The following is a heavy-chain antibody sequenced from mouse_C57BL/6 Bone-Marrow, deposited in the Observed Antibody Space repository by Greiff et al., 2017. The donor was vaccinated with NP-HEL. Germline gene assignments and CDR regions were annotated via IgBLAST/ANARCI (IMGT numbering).Heavy chain of an antibody. Sequence: RGLEWIGRIDPNSGGTKYNEKFKSKATLTVDKPSSTAYMQLSSLTSEDSAVYYCARSTVVATDWYFDVWGTGTTVTVSS. D-gene: IGHD1-1*01. CDR2: IDPNSGGT. J-gene: IGHJ1*03. V-gene: IGHV1-72*01. CDR3: ARSTVVATDWYFDV.